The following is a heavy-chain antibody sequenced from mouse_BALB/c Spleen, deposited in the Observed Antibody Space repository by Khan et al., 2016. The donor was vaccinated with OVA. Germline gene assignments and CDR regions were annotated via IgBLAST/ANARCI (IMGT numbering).Heavy chain of an antibody. CDR1: GFTFSDYY. Sequence: EVELVESGGGLVKPGGSLKLSCAASGFTFSDYYMYWVRQTPEKRLEWAATISDGGSYTYYPDSVKGRFTISRDNAKNNLYLQMSSLKSEDTAMYYCARGENWSFDYWGEGTPLTVSS. CDR3: ARGENWSFDY. CDR2: ISDGGSYT. J-gene: IGHJ2*01. V-gene: IGHV5-4*02. D-gene: IGHD4-1*01.